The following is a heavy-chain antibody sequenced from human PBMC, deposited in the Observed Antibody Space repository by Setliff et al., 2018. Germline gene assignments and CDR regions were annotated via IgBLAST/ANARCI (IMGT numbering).Heavy chain of an antibody. Sequence: PSETLSLTCTVSGGSISSHYWSWIRQPPGKGLEWIGYIYYSGSTNYNPSLKSRVTISVDPSKNQFSLKLSSVTAADTAVYYCARVGYNYDLDYWGQGTLVTVSS. CDR3: ARVGYNYDLDY. V-gene: IGHV4-59*08. CDR2: IYYSGST. D-gene: IGHD1-1*01. J-gene: IGHJ4*02. CDR1: GGSISSHY.